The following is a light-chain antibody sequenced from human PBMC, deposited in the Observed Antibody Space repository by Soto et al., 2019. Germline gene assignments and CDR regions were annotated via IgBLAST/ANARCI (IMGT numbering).Light chain of an antibody. Sequence: DIQMTQSPSTLSASVGDRVTITCRASQSISSWLAWYQQKPGKAPKLLIYDAFSLESGVPSRFSGSGSGTEFTLTISSLQPDDFATYYCQKYNRYSAFGPGTKVVIK. CDR1: QSISSW. CDR2: DAF. V-gene: IGKV1-5*01. CDR3: QKYNRYSA. J-gene: IGKJ3*01.